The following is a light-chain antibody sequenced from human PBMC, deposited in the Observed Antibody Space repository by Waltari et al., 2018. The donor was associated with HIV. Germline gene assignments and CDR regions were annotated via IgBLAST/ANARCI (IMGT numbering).Light chain of an antibody. CDR2: GNT. CDR1: SSNIGAGSD. Sequence: QSVLTQPPSVSGAPGQRVTISCTGRSSNIGAGSDVHWYQQFPGTVPKLLIYGNTNRPSGVPDRFSGSKSGTSASLAITGLQAEDEADYYCQSYDTTHVIFGGGTKLTVL. V-gene: IGLV1-40*01. CDR3: QSYDTTHVI. J-gene: IGLJ2*01.